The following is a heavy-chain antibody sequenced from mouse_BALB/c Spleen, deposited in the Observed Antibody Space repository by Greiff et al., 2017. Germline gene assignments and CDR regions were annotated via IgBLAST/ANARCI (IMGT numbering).Heavy chain of an antibody. D-gene: IGHD4-1*02. J-gene: IGHJ3*01. CDR3: ARLSTAAWFAY. CDR2: ISYSGST. Sequence: VQLQQSGPGLVKPSQSLSLTCTVTGYSITSDYAWNWIRQFPGNKLEWMGYISYSGSTSYNPSLKSRISITRDTSKNQFFLQLNSVTTEDTATYYSARLSTAAWFAYWGQGTLVTVSA. V-gene: IGHV3-2*02. CDR1: GYSITSDYA.